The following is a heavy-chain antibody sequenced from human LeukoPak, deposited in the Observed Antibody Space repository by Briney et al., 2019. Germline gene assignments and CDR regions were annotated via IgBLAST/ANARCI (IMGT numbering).Heavy chain of an antibody. V-gene: IGHV3-66*02. D-gene: IGHD4-17*01. Sequence: PGGSLRLPCAASVFTVSTSYMSWVPQAPGKGLEGVSVIYSGGSTYYADSVKGRFTIPRDNSKNTLYLQMNSLRAEDTAVYYCARDFSPTVTTGFDPWGQGTLVTVSS. CDR3: ARDFSPTVTTGFDP. CDR1: VFTVSTSY. J-gene: IGHJ5*02. CDR2: IYSGGST.